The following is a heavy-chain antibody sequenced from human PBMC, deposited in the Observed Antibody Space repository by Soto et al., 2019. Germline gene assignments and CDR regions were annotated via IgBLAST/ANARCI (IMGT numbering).Heavy chain of an antibody. CDR1: GGSISSGAYY. V-gene: IGHV4-31*03. Sequence: SETLSLTCTVSGGSISSGAYYWTWIRQHPGKGLEWIGHIYYSGSTYYNPSLKSRVTISIDTSKNQFSLKLNSVTAADTALYYCARGDDYVWGSYDSGNWFDPWGQGTLVTVSS. CDR2: IYYSGST. D-gene: IGHD3-16*01. J-gene: IGHJ5*02. CDR3: ARGDDYVWGSYDSGNWFDP.